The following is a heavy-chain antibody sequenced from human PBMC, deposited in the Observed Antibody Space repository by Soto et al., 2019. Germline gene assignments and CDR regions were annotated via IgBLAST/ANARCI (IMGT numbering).Heavy chain of an antibody. V-gene: IGHV1-69*06. CDR2: IIPIFGTA. CDR3: ARGTMDAYYYYGMDV. Sequence: SVKVSCAASGGPFISYAISWVRQAPGQGLGWMGGIIPIFGTANYAQKFQGRVTITADKSTSTAYMELSSLRSEDTAVYYCARGTMDAYYYYGMDVWGQGTTVTVSS. D-gene: IGHD3-10*01. J-gene: IGHJ6*02. CDR1: GGPFISYA.